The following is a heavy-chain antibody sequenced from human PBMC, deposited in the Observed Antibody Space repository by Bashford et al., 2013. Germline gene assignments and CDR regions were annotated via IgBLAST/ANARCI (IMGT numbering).Heavy chain of an antibody. CDR1: GGSISSGGYY. CDR3: ARERSSGYYWNYFDY. CDR2: IYYSGST. V-gene: IGHV4-31*03. J-gene: IGHJ4*02. D-gene: IGHD3-22*01. Sequence: SETLSLTCTVSGGSISSGGYYWSWIRQHPGKGLEWIGYIYYSGSTYYNPSLKSRVTISVDTSKNQFSLKLSSVTAADTAVYYCARERSSGYYWNYFDYWGQGTLVTVSS.